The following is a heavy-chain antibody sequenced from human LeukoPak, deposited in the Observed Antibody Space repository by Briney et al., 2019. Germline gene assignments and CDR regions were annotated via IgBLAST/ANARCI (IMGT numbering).Heavy chain of an antibody. CDR3: ARDSVAAAGTFDI. J-gene: IGHJ3*02. V-gene: IGHV4-39*07. Sequence: SETLSLTCTVSGDSVSRSYSYWGWIRQPPGKGLEWIATIYYSGNTYYNPSLKSRVTISVDTSKNQFSLRLSSVTAADTAVYYCARDSVAAAGTFDIWGQGTMVTVSS. CDR2: IYYSGNT. CDR1: GDSVSRSYSY. D-gene: IGHD6-13*01.